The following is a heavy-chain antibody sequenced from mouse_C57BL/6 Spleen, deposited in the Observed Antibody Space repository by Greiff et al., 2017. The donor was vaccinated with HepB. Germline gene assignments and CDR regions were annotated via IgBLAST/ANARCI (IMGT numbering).Heavy chain of an antibody. Sequence: QVQLQQSGAELVRPGTSVKVSCKASGYAFTNYLIEWVKQRPGQGLEWIGVINPGSGGTNYNEKFKGKATLTADKSSSTAYMQLSSLTSEDSAVYFCARGGLSGDYWGQGTSVTVSS. J-gene: IGHJ4*01. V-gene: IGHV1-54*01. CDR3: ARGGLSGDY. CDR1: GYAFTNYL. CDR2: INPGSGGT. D-gene: IGHD6-2*01.